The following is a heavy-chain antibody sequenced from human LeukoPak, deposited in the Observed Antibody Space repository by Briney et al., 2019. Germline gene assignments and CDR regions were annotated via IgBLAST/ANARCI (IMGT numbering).Heavy chain of an antibody. J-gene: IGHJ5*02. CDR3: ARDPDPYQLLPVRWFDP. D-gene: IGHD2-2*01. Sequence: ASVKVSCKGSGYTLSNHAFSWVRQAPGQRLEWMGWINAGNGNTKYSQKFQGRVTITRDTSASTAYMELSSLRSEDTAVYYCARDPDPYQLLPVRWFDPWGQGTLVTVSS. V-gene: IGHV1-3*01. CDR2: INAGNGNT. CDR1: GYTLSNHA.